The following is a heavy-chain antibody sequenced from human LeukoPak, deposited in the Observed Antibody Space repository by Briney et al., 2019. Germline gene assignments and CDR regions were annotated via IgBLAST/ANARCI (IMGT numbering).Heavy chain of an antibody. V-gene: IGHV4-34*01. CDR3: ATPGPGGNPIEY. CDR1: IGSFSGYH. Sequence: SETLSLTCAVYIGSFSGYHWSRIRQSPGKGLEWIGSIYHSGSTYYNPSLKSRVTISVDTSKNQFSLKLSSVTAADTAVYYCATPGPGGNPIEYWGQGTLVTVSS. CDR2: IYHSGST. J-gene: IGHJ4*02. D-gene: IGHD4-23*01.